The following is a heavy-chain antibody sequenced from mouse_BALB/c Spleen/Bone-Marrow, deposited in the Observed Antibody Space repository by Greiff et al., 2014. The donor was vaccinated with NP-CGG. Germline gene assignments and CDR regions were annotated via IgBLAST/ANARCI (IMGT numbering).Heavy chain of an antibody. D-gene: IGHD2-12*01. CDR2: ISYSGNT. V-gene: IGHV3-2*02. Sequence: EVQLQQSGPGLVKPSQSLSLTCTVTGYSITSDYAWNWIRPFPGNKLEWMGYISYSGNTSYNPSLKSRISITRDTSKNQFFLQLNSVTTEDTATYYCARYKYDGVDYWGQGTTLTVSS. CDR1: GYSITSDYA. CDR3: ARYKYDGVDY. J-gene: IGHJ2*01.